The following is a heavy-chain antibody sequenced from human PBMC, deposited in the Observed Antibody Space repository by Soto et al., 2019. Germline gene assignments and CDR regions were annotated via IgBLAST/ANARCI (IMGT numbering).Heavy chain of an antibody. V-gene: IGHV4-39*01. Sequence: SETLSLTCSVSDGSMNSDSYYWGWIRQPPGKGLGWIGVINYSGTTFHNVSLKSRVTMSVESSRNQLSLKLTSVTAADTAVYYCARLGGYVSVGYYYLWDSWGQGTLVTVSS. CDR1: DGSMNSDSYY. CDR3: ARLGGYVSVGYYYLWDS. CDR2: INYSGTT. D-gene: IGHD3-22*01. J-gene: IGHJ4*02.